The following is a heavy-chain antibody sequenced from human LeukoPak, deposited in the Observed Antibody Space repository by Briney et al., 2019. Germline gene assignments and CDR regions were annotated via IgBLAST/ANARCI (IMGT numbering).Heavy chain of an antibody. CDR1: GGSFSGYY. Sequence: SETLSLTCAVYGGSFSGYYWSWIRQPPGKGLEWIGEINHSGSTNYNPSLKSRVAISVDTSKNHFSLKLRSVTAADTAVYYCTRGPLWVKERLFDPWGQGTLVTVSS. J-gene: IGHJ5*02. V-gene: IGHV4-34*01. CDR3: TRGPLWVKERLFDP. CDR2: INHSGST. D-gene: IGHD3-16*01.